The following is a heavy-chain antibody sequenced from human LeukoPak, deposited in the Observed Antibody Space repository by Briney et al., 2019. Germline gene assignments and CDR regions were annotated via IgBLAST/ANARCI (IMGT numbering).Heavy chain of an antibody. V-gene: IGHV3-48*02. Sequence: PGGSLRLSCSASGFTFLSYAMHWVRQAPGKGLEWISYIRTSGGVVSYTDSVRGRFTISTDSAKNSLYLHMNSLRDDDTAVYYCVRDQFYAFDVWGQGTMVTVSS. J-gene: IGHJ3*01. CDR3: VRDQFYAFDV. CDR1: GFTFLSYA. CDR2: IRTSGGVV.